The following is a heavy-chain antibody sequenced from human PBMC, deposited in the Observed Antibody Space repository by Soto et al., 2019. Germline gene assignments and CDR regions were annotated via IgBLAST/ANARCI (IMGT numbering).Heavy chain of an antibody. CDR2: IYSSGST. D-gene: IGHD6-13*01. J-gene: IGHJ4*02. V-gene: IGHV3-53*01. CDR1: GFTVSNNY. Sequence: PGGSLRLSCAASGFTVSNNYMTWVRQAPGKGLEWVSFIYSSGSTYYADSVKGRFTISRDNAKNTLYLQMNSLRAEDTAVYYCASGLVEYSSSWYDYWGQGTLVTVSS. CDR3: ASGLVEYSSSWYDY.